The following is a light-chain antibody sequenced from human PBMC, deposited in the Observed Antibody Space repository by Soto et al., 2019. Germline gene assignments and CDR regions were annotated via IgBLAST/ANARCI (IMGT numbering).Light chain of an antibody. CDR3: QQYNNWPQT. CDR2: GAS. V-gene: IGKV3-15*01. CDR1: QSVSST. J-gene: IGKJ2*01. Sequence: EIVMTQSPATLSVSPGERATLSCRASQSVSSTLAWYQQKPCQAPRLLIYGASTRATGIPARFSGSGSGTEFTLTISSLQSEDFAVYYCQQYNNWPQTCGQGTKLEIK.